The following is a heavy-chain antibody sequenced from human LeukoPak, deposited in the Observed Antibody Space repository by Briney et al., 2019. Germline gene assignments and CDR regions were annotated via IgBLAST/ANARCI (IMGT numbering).Heavy chain of an antibody. D-gene: IGHD6-19*01. V-gene: IGHV4-59*01. J-gene: IGHJ4*02. CDR3: AGGSGWPHFDH. CDR2: IYDSGST. Sequence: SETLSLTCTVSGGSISSYYWSWIRQPPGKGLEWIGYIYDSGSTNYNPSLKSRVTISVDTSKNQFSLNLSSVTAADTAVYYCAGGSGWPHFDHWGQGALVTVSS. CDR1: GGSISSYY.